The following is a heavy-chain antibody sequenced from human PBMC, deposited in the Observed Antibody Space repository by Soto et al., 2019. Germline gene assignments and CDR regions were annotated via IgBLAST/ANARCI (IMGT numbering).Heavy chain of an antibody. CDR1: GGSISSYY. V-gene: IGHV4-59*06. CDR2: ICYSGST. D-gene: IGHD2-2*01. Sequence: SETLSLTCTVSGGSISSYYWSWIRQPPGKGLEWIGYICYSGSTYYDPSLKSRVTISVDTSKNQFSLKLSSVTAADTAVYYCASVGKPAAIGYFDYWGQGTLVTVSS. CDR3: ASVGKPAAIGYFDY. J-gene: IGHJ4*02.